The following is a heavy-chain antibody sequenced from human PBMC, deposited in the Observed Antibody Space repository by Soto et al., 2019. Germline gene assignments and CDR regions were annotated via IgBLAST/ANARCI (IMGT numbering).Heavy chain of an antibody. CDR1: GYTFTSYY. V-gene: IGHV1-46*01. D-gene: IGHD5-12*01. CDR2: INPSGGST. Sequence: QVQLVHSVAEVKKPGASVKASCKASGYTFTSYYMHWVRQAPGQGLEWMGIINPSGGSTSYAQKFQVRVTMTRHTSTSTVYLELSSLRSDDTAVYYCARESVDIVATTRVSGGMDVWGQGTTVTVSS. J-gene: IGHJ6*02. CDR3: ARESVDIVATTRVSGGMDV.